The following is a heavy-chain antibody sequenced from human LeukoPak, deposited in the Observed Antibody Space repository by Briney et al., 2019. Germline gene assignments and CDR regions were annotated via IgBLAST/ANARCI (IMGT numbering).Heavy chain of an antibody. V-gene: IGHV3-30*02. CDR1: GFTFSSYG. CDR2: IRYDGSNK. J-gene: IGHJ3*02. D-gene: IGHD3-10*01. CDR3: AKGSYYYGSGSYDAFDI. Sequence: GRSLRLSCAASGFTFSSYGMHWVRQAPGKGLEWVAFIRYDGSNKYYADSVKGRFTISRDNSKNTLYLQMNSLRAEDTAVYYCAKGSYYYGSGSYDAFDIWGQGTMVTVSS.